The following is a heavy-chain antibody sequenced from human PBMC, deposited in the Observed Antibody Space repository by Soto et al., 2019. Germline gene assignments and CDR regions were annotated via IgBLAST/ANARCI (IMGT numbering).Heavy chain of an antibody. CDR3: ARHPPYGPLDY. V-gene: IGHV4-39*01. CDR2: VYYSGST. Sequence: QLQLQESGPGLVKPSETLSLTCTVSGDSGGFISSSSYHWGWIRQPPGKGLEWIGDVYYSGSTYYSPSLKSRVTISGDTSKNRFSPRLTSVTAADTAVYYCARHPPYGPLDYWGQGTLVTVSS. CDR1: GDSGGFISSSSYH. J-gene: IGHJ4*02. D-gene: IGHD4-17*01.